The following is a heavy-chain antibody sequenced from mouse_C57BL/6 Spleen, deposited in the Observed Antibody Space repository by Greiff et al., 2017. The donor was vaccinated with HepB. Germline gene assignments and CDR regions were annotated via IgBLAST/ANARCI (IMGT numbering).Heavy chain of an antibody. CDR1: GYTFTSYW. CDR2: IHPNSGST. Sequence: QVQLQQPGAELVKPGASVKLSCKASGYTFTSYWMHWVKQRPGQGLEWIGMIHPNSGSTNYNEKFKSKATLTVDKSSSTAYMQLSSLTSEDSAVYYCAREPPRTTVAPYAMDYWGQGTSVTVSS. J-gene: IGHJ4*01. CDR3: AREPPRTTVAPYAMDY. V-gene: IGHV1-64*01. D-gene: IGHD1-1*01.